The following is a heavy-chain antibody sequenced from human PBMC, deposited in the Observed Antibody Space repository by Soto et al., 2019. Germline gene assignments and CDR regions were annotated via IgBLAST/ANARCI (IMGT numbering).Heavy chain of an antibody. Sequence: EVQLVESGGGLVQPGGSLRLSCAASGFTFSSYSMNWVRQAPGKGLEWVSYISSSSSTIYYADSVKGRFTISRDNAKYSLYLQMNSMRDEDAVVYYGGREAGSPNWFDPGGQGTLVTVFS. CDR3: GREAGSPNWFDP. V-gene: IGHV3-48*02. CDR1: GFTFSSYS. CDR2: ISSSSSTI. D-gene: IGHD6-19*01. J-gene: IGHJ5*02.